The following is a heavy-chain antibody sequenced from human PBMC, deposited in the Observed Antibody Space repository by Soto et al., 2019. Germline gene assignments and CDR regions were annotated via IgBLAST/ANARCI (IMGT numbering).Heavy chain of an antibody. CDR1: GYTFTSYD. CDR3: ARGYCISTSCPLLYYYYYMDV. Sequence: ASVKVSCKASGYTFTSYDINWVRQATGQGLEWMGWMNPNSGNTGYAQKFQGRVTMTRNTSISTAYMELSSLRSEDTAVYYFARGYCISTSCPLLYYYYYMDVWGKGTTVTVSS. CDR2: MNPNSGNT. D-gene: IGHD2-2*01. J-gene: IGHJ6*03. V-gene: IGHV1-8*01.